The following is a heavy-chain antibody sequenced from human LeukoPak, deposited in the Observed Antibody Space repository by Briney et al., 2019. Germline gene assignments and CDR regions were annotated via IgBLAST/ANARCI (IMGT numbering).Heavy chain of an antibody. CDR3: ARGYCSNTRCYGDRHFDS. Sequence: PGGSLRLSCVASGFTFSMYWMSWVRQAPGKGLEWVANIKQDGSENYYVDSVKGRFTISRDNAKNSLYLQINSLRAEDTAVYFCARGYCSNTRCYGDRHFDSWGQGTLVTVSS. CDR2: IKQDGSEN. J-gene: IGHJ4*02. V-gene: IGHV3-7*01. D-gene: IGHD2-2*01. CDR1: GFTFSMYW.